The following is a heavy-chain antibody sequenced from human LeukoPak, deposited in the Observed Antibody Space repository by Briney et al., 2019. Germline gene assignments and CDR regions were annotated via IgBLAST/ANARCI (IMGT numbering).Heavy chain of an antibody. V-gene: IGHV1-18*01. CDR2: ISAYNGNT. D-gene: IGHD2-15*01. J-gene: IGHJ4*02. CDR1: GYTFTSYG. Sequence: GASVKVSCKASGYTFTSYGISWVRQAPGQGLEWMGWISAYNGNTNYAQRLQGRATMTTDTSTSTAYMELRSLRSDDTAVYYCARESSGGSCYYWGQGTLVTVSS. CDR3: ARESSGGSCYY.